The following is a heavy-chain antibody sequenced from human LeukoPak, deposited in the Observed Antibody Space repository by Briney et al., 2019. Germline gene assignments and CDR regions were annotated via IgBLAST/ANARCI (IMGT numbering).Heavy chain of an antibody. Sequence: GGSLRLSCAVSGFTLSNHWMTWVRQVPGRGPEWVANVNRDGSETYYLDSVKGRFTISKDNAKNSLYLQMNSLRAEDTALYHCARNNGMDVWGQGTTVIVSS. CDR2: VNRDGSET. CDR1: GFTLSNHW. V-gene: IGHV3-7*03. CDR3: ARNNGMDV. J-gene: IGHJ6*02.